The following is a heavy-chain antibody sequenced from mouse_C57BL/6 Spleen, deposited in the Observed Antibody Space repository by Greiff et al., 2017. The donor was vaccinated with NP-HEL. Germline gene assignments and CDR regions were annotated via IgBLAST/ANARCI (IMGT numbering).Heavy chain of an antibody. Sequence: EVQLQQSGPELVKPGASVKISCKASGYTFTDYYMNWVKQSHGKSLEWIGDINPNNGGTSYNQKFKGKATLTVDESSSTAYMELRSLTSEDSAVYYCARLRPFDYWGQGTTLTVSS. CDR2: INPNNGGT. J-gene: IGHJ2*01. V-gene: IGHV1-26*01. CDR1: GYTFTDYY. D-gene: IGHD1-2*01. CDR3: ARLRPFDY.